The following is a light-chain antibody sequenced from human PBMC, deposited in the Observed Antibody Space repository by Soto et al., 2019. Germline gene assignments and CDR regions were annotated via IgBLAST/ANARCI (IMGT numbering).Light chain of an antibody. CDR1: QSVSRY. CDR2: DAS. J-gene: IGKJ5*01. Sequence: EIALTQSPATLSLSPGERATLSCRASQSVSRYLAWYQPPPGQAPTLLIYDASSRATGIPARCSGSGAGKDSPIIINSLAPEYVADYYRQQRSNWLNCGQGTRLDI. V-gene: IGKV3-11*01. CDR3: QQRSNWLN.